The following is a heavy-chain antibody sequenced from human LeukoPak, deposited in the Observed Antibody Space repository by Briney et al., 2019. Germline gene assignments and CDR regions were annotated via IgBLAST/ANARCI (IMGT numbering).Heavy chain of an antibody. CDR3: AKEGFYCSGGSCYSFYYYYMDV. J-gene: IGHJ6*03. CDR2: ISPTDGRT. D-gene: IGHD2-15*01. Sequence: GGSLRLSCAASRFTFSTYVMSWVRQAPGKGLEWVSSISPTDGRTYYADSVKGRFTISRDNAKNTLYLQMNSLRAEDTAVYYCAKEGFYCSGGSCYSFYYYYMDVWGKGTTVTVSS. CDR1: RFTFSTYV. V-gene: IGHV3-23*01.